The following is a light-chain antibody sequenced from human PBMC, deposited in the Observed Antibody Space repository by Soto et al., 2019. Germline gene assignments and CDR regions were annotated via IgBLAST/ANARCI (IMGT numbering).Light chain of an antibody. Sequence: QSALTQPASVSGSPGQSITISCTGTSSDVGGYNYVSWYQQHPGKAPKLMIYEVSNRPSGVSNRFSGSKSGNTASLTISGLQAEDEADYDCSSYTSSSTRVFGGGTKLTGL. J-gene: IGLJ3*02. CDR1: SSDVGGYNY. V-gene: IGLV2-14*01. CDR2: EVS. CDR3: SSYTSSSTRV.